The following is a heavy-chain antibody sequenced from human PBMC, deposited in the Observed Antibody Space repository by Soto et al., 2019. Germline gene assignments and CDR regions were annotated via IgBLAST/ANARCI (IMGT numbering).Heavy chain of an antibody. CDR3: GRGSLTTENYYYYGMDV. CDR1: GGTFSSYA. J-gene: IGHJ6*02. D-gene: IGHD4-4*01. CDR2: IIPIFGKA. Sequence: SVKVSCKASGGTFSSYAISWVRQAPGQGLEWMGGIIPIFGKANYAQKFQGRVTITADESTSTAYMELSSLRSEDTAVYYCGRGSLTTENYYYYGMDVWGQGTTVTVSS. V-gene: IGHV1-69*13.